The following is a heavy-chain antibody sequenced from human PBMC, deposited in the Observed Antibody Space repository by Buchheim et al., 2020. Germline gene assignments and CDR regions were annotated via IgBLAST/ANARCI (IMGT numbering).Heavy chain of an antibody. CDR3: ARHDVDYYDSSGYYNY. CDR1: GGSISSYY. V-gene: IGHV4-59*08. D-gene: IGHD3-22*01. CDR2: IYYSGST. J-gene: IGHJ4*02. Sequence: QVQLQESGPGLVKPSETLSLTCTVSGGSISSYYWSWIRQPPGKGLEWIGYIYYSGSTNYNPSLKSRVTISVNTSKNQFSLKLSSVTAADTAVYYCARHDVDYYDSSGYYNYWGQGTL.